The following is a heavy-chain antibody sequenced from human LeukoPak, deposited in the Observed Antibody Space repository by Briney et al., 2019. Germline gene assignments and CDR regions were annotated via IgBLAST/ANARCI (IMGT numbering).Heavy chain of an antibody. CDR2: IYHSGST. CDR1: GGSIGSSNW. Sequence: SETLSLTCAVSGGSIGSSNWWSWVRQPPGKGLEWIGEIYHSGSTNYNPSLKSRVTISEDKSKNQFSLKLSSVTAADTAVYYCARVGYGSGSSSHYYYYGMDVWGQGTTVTVSS. D-gene: IGHD3-10*01. V-gene: IGHV4-4*02. J-gene: IGHJ6*02. CDR3: ARVGYGSGSSSHYYYYGMDV.